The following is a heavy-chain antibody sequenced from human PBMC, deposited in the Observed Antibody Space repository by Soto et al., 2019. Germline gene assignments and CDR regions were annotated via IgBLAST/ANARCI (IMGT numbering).Heavy chain of an antibody. J-gene: IGHJ4*02. CDR1: GYTFSSHG. Sequence: QVQLVQSGAEVKKPGASVKVSCKASGYTFSSHGIIWVRQAPGQGLEWMGWISAYNGKTVYAQKFQARVTMTTDTSTSTTYLDFRSLRSDDTDVYYCARGSEPWFGGIDDDWGQGTLVTVSS. D-gene: IGHD3-10*01. V-gene: IGHV1-18*01. CDR2: ISAYNGKT. CDR3: ARGSEPWFGGIDDD.